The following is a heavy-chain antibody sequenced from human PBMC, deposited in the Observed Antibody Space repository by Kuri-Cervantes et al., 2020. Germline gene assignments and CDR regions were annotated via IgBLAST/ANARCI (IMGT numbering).Heavy chain of an antibody. Sequence: SETLSLTCAVYGGSFSGYYWSWIRQPPGKGLEWIGEINRSGSTNYNPSLKSRVTISVDNSKNQFSLRLTSVTAADTAVYYCARAYSSSHWFDPWGQGTLVTVSS. J-gene: IGHJ5*02. D-gene: IGHD2-21*01. V-gene: IGHV4-34*01. CDR1: GGSFSGYY. CDR2: INRSGST. CDR3: ARAYSSSHWFDP.